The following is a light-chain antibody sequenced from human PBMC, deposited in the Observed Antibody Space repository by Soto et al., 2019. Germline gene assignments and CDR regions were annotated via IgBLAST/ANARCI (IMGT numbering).Light chain of an antibody. CDR1: SSNIGSKT. CDR2: NSY. Sequence: QSALTQPPSASGTPGQRVTISCSGSSSNIGSKTVNWYQQLPGTVPKLLIYNSYQRPSGVPDRFSASKSGTSASLAISGLQSEDEADYYCSSRDASLNGYVFGTGTKVTLL. CDR3: SSRDASLNGYV. J-gene: IGLJ1*01. V-gene: IGLV1-44*01.